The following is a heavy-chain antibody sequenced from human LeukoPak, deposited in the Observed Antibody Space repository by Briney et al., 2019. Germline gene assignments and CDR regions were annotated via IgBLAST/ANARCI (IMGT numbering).Heavy chain of an antibody. CDR1: GGSISPYY. CDR3: ARAGSFRLTTTL. J-gene: IGHJ4*02. CDR2: ISYSGST. Sequence: SETLSLTCAVSGGSISPYYWMWIRQPPGKGLEWIGYISYSGSTSFNPSLKSRVTISLDTSTNRVSPKLSSVTAADTALYYCARAGSFRLTTTLWGQGTLVTVSS. D-gene: IGHD4-17*01. V-gene: IGHV4-59*01.